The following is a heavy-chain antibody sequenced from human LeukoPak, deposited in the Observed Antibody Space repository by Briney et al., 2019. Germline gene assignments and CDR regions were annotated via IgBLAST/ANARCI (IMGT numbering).Heavy chain of an antibody. CDR2: IDPSDSYT. Sequence: GESLKISCKGSGYSFTSYWISWVRQMPGKGLEWMGRIDPSDSYTYYSPSFQGHVTISADKSISTAYLQWSSLKASDTAMYYCARLISLYSSGWAYYFDYWGQGTLVTVSS. V-gene: IGHV5-10-1*01. CDR1: GYSFTSYW. CDR3: ARLISLYSSGWAYYFDY. J-gene: IGHJ4*02. D-gene: IGHD6-19*01.